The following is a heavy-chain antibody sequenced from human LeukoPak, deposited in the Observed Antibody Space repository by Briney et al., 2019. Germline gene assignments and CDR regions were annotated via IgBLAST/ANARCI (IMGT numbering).Heavy chain of an antibody. CDR3: ARGLGGVGAY. V-gene: IGHV3-74*01. D-gene: IGHD7-27*01. CDR2: INSDGSTT. CDR1: GLIFSDYY. J-gene: IGHJ4*02. Sequence: GGSLRLSCAASGLIFSDYYMSWIRQAPGKGLVWVSQINSDGSTTNYADSVKGRFTISRDNARNTLYLQMNSLRDEDTAVYYCARGLGGVGAYWGQGTLVTVSS.